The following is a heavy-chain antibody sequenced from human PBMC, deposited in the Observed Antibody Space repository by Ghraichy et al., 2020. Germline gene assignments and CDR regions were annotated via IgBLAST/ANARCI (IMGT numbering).Heavy chain of an antibody. CDR1: GGSFSGYY. J-gene: IGHJ5*02. CDR3: ARGGLYSSSSPSWFDP. CDR2: INHSGST. Sequence: SQTLSLTCAVYGGSFSGYYSSWIRQPPGKGLEWIGEINHSGSTNYNPSLKSRVTISVDTSKNQFSLKLSSVTAADTAVYYCARGGLYSSSSPSWFDPWGQGTLVTVSS. V-gene: IGHV4-34*01. D-gene: IGHD6-6*01.